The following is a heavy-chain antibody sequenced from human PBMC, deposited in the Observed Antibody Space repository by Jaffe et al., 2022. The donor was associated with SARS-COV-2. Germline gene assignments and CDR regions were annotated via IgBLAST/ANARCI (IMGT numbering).Heavy chain of an antibody. J-gene: IGHJ6*02. CDR2: INAGNGNT. Sequence: QVQLVQSGAEVKKPGASVKVSCKASGYTFTSYAMHWVRQAPGQRLEWMGWINAGNGNTKYSQKFQGRVTITRDTSASTAYMELSSLRSEDTAVYYCARDPLIAVATRVYYYYYGMDVWGQGTTVTVSS. CDR3: ARDPLIAVATRVYYYYYGMDV. D-gene: IGHD6-19*01. V-gene: IGHV1-3*01. CDR1: GYTFTSYA.